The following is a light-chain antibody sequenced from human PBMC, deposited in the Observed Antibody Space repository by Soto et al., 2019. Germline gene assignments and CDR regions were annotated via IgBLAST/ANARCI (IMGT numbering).Light chain of an antibody. CDR1: SSNIGNNA. J-gene: IGLJ2*01. V-gene: IGLV1-36*01. CDR3: ATWDDSLNGVV. CDR2: YDD. Sequence: QSVLTQAPSVSEAPRQRVTISCSGSSSNIGNNAVNWYQQLPGKTPKLLIYYDDLLPSGVSDRFSGSQSGTSASLAISGLQSEDEADYYCATWDDSLNGVVFGGGTQLTVL.